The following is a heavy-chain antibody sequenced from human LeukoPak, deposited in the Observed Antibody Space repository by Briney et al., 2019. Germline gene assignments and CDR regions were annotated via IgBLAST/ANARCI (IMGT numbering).Heavy chain of an antibody. V-gene: IGHV1-2*02. Sequence: ASVKVSCKASGYTFTGYYMHWVRQAPGQGLEWMGWINPNSGGTNYAQKFEGRVTMTRDTSISTAYMELSRLRSDDTAVYYCARDPPIYGSGSYYGDYWGQGTLVTVSS. J-gene: IGHJ4*02. D-gene: IGHD3-10*01. CDR2: INPNSGGT. CDR1: GYTFTGYY. CDR3: ARDPPIYGSGSYYGDY.